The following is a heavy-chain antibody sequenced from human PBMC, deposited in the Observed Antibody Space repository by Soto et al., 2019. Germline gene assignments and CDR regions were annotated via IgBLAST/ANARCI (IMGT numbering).Heavy chain of an antibody. CDR1: GGSISSYY. D-gene: IGHD3-22*01. V-gene: IGHV4-59*01. CDR3: ARVETGYYDSSGNFDY. CDR2: IYYSGST. Sequence: TLSLTCTVSGGSISSYYWSWIRQPPGKGLEWIGYIYYSGSTNYNPSLKSRVTISVDTSKNQFSLKLSSVTAADTAVYYCARVETGYYDSSGNFDYWGQGTPVSVSS. J-gene: IGHJ4*02.